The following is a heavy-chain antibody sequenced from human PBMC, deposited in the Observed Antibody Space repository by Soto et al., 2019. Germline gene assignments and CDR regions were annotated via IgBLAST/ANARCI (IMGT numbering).Heavy chain of an antibody. D-gene: IGHD3-3*01. Sequence: PSETLSLTCTVSGGSISSYYWSWIRQPPGKGLEWIGYIYYSGSTNYNPSLKSRVTISVDTSKNQFSLKLSSVTAADTAVYYCARERYDFRTGSYPWGMDLWGQGTTVTVSS. CDR2: IYYSGST. J-gene: IGHJ6*02. CDR1: GGSISSYY. V-gene: IGHV4-59*01. CDR3: ARERYDFRTGSYPWGMDL.